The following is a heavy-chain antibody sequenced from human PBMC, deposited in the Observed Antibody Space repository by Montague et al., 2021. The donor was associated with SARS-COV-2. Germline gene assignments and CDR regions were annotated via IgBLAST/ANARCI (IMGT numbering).Heavy chain of an antibody. CDR1: GGSISGYY. CDR3: ARGSYVSDAFDI. Sequence: SETLSLTCTVSGGSISGYYWTWIRQPPGKGLEWIGYIYYGGSTNYNPSLKSRVTISLDTSKNQFSLKLNSVTAADTAVYYCARGSYVSDAFDIWGQGTMVTVSS. D-gene: IGHD3-10*02. J-gene: IGHJ3*02. CDR2: IYYGGST. V-gene: IGHV4-59*01.